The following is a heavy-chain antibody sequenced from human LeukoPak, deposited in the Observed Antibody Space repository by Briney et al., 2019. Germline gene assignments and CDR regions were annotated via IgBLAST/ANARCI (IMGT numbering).Heavy chain of an antibody. J-gene: IGHJ4*02. CDR3: AKVSESNYDILPGYYTPYYFDY. V-gene: IGHV3-11*01. CDR2: ISSSGSTI. D-gene: IGHD3-9*01. CDR1: GFTFSDYY. Sequence: GGSLRLSCAASGFTFSDYYMSWIRQAPGKGLEWVAYISSSGSTIYYADSVKGRFPISRDNSKNILYLQMNRPRADDTAVYYCAKVSESNYDILPGYYTPYYFDYWGQGTLVTVSS.